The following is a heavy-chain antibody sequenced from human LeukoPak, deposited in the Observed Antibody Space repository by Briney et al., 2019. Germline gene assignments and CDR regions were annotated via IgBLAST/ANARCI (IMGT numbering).Heavy chain of an antibody. CDR3: ARLIGSSSRNFDY. V-gene: IGHV4-39*07. J-gene: IGHJ4*02. CDR1: GGSISSSSYY. CDR2: IYYSGST. Sequence: SETLSLTCTVSGGSISSSSYYWGWIRQPPGKGLEWIGSIYYSGSTYYNPSLKSRVTISVDTSKNQFSLKLGSVTAADTAVYYCARLIGSSSRNFDYWGQGTLVTVSS. D-gene: IGHD6-6*01.